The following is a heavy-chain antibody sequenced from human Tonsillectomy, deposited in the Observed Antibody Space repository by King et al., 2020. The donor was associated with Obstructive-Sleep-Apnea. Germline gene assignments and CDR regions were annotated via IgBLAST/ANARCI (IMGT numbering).Heavy chain of an antibody. CDR1: GFTFSSYW. D-gene: IGHD5-12*01. CDR2: IKQDGSEK. CDR3: ARGSPRGYSGYDYQGY. V-gene: IGHV3-7*01. Sequence: DVQLVESGGGLVQPGGSLRLSCAASGFTFSSYWMSWVRQAPGKGLEWVANIKQDGSEKYYVDSVKGRFTISRDNAKNSLYLQMNSLRAEDTAVYYCARGSPRGYSGYDYQGYWGQGTLVTVSS. J-gene: IGHJ4*02.